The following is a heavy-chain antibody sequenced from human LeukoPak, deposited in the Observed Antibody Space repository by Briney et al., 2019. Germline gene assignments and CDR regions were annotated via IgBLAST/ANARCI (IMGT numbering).Heavy chain of an antibody. CDR3: ARDGYYYGSGRTDHNWFDP. J-gene: IGHJ5*02. Sequence: SETLSLTCAVYGGSFSGYYWSWIRQPPGKGLEWIGEINHSGSTNYNPSLKSRVTISVDTSKNQFSLKLSSVTAADTAVYYCARDGYYYGSGRTDHNWFDPWGQGTLVTVSS. CDR1: GGSFSGYY. D-gene: IGHD3-10*01. V-gene: IGHV4-34*01. CDR2: INHSGST.